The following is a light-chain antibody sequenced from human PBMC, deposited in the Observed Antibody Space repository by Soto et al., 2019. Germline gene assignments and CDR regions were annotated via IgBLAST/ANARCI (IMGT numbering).Light chain of an antibody. Sequence: QSALTQPASVSASPGQSITISCTGTSSDIGTYNFVSWYQQHPGKAPKLMIFEVSNRPSWVSNRFSGSKSGNTASLTVSALQAEDEADYYCSSYTSSNTWVFDGGTKLTVL. V-gene: IGLV2-14*01. CDR1: SSDIGTYNF. CDR3: SSYTSSNTWV. J-gene: IGLJ3*02. CDR2: EVS.